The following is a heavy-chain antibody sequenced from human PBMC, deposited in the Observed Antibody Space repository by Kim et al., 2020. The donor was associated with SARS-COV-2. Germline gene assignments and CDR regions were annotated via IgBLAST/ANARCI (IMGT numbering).Heavy chain of an antibody. V-gene: IGHV4-31*02. CDR3: ARNSKYGYGFYYFDY. D-gene: IGHD5-18*01. Sequence: PSLKSRVTISVDTSKNQFSLKLSSVTAADTAVYYCARNSKYGYGFYYFDYWGQGTLVTVSS. J-gene: IGHJ4*02.